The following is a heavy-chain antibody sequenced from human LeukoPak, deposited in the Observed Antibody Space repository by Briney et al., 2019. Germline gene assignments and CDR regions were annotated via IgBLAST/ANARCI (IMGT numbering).Heavy chain of an antibody. V-gene: IGHV3-33*01. CDR1: GFTFSSYG. CDR3: ARVNYYDSSLGY. Sequence: GGSLRLSCAASGFTFSSYGMHWVRQDPGKGLEWVAVIWYDGSNKYHADSVKGRFTISRDNSKNTLYLQMNSLRAEDTAVYYCARVNYYDSSLGYWGQGTLVTVSS. J-gene: IGHJ4*02. D-gene: IGHD3-22*01. CDR2: IWYDGSNK.